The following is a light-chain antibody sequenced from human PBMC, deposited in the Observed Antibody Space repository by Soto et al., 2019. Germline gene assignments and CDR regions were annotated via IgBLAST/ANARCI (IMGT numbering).Light chain of an antibody. V-gene: IGKV1-39*01. CDR2: AAS. Sequence: DIQMTQSPASLSASVGDSLTLXXRASQYISTYLTWYQQKPGKAPKXMRYAASSLQKGVPSRFSGSGSGTDFSLTISSLQPEDFATYYCQQSSMTPSTCGLGTKVEIK. CDR3: QQSSMTPST. CDR1: QYISTY. J-gene: IGKJ1*01.